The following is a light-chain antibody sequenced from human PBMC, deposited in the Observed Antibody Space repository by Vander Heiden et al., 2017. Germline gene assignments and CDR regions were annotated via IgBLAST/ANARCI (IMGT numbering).Light chain of an antibody. J-gene: IGLJ2*01. CDR1: GGHSNYA. Sequence: QLVVTQSPSASASLGASVRLTCTLSGGHSNYAIAWHQQQPEKGPRFLMIVDSDGSHTKGDGIPDRFSGSSSGAERFLTISSLQSEDEADYYCQTWDTDIRVFGGGTKVTVL. CDR2: VDSDGSH. V-gene: IGLV4-69*01. CDR3: QTWDTDIRV.